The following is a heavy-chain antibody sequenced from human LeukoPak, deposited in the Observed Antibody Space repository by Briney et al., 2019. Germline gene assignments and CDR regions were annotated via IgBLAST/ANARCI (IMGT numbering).Heavy chain of an antibody. V-gene: IGHV1-18*01. Sequence: ASVKVSCKASGYSFTSYGISWVRQAPGQGLEWMGWSSAYNGNTNYAQKLQGRVTMTTDTSTSTAYMELSSLRSEDTAVYYCAATYYYGSGSYYGYFDYWGQGTLVTVSS. CDR3: AATYYYGSGSYYGYFDY. CDR1: GYSFTSYG. CDR2: SSAYNGNT. J-gene: IGHJ4*02. D-gene: IGHD3-10*01.